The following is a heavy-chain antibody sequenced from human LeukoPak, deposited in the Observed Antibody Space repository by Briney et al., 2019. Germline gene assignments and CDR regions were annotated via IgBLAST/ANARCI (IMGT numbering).Heavy chain of an antibody. J-gene: IGHJ5*02. CDR3: ARTYYDFWSGYPVWFDP. V-gene: IGHV1-18*01. Sequence: ASVKVSCKASGYTFNSYGISWVRQAPGQGLEWMGWISVYNGDTKYAQKLQGRVTMTTDTSTSTAYMELRSLRSDDTAVYYCARTYYDFWSGYPVWFDPWGQGTLVTVSS. D-gene: IGHD3-3*01. CDR2: ISVYNGDT. CDR1: GYTFNSYG.